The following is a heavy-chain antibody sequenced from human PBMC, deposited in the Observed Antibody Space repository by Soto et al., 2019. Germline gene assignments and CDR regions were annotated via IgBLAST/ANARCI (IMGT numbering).Heavy chain of an antibody. Sequence: VQLVESGGGVVQPGRSLRLSCAASGFTFSSYAMHWVRQAPGKGLEWVAVISYDGSNKYYADSVKGRFTISRDNSKNTLYLQMNSLRAEDTAVYYCARANDSSGYYYEYFQHWGQGTLVTVSS. D-gene: IGHD3-22*01. CDR3: ARANDSSGYYYEYFQH. J-gene: IGHJ1*01. CDR1: GFTFSSYA. V-gene: IGHV3-30-3*01. CDR2: ISYDGSNK.